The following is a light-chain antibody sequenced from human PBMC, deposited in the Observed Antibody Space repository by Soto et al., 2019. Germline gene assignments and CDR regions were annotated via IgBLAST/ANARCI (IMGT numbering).Light chain of an antibody. Sequence: EIVLTQSPGTLSLSPGERATLSCRASESVSTSFLAWYQHKPGQTPRLLIKATSTSATGIPDRFSGSGSGTDFALSISRLEPEDLAIYSCQQYGTLPYTFGRGTKVEIK. J-gene: IGKJ2*01. V-gene: IGKV3-20*01. CDR2: ATS. CDR1: ESVSTSF. CDR3: QQYGTLPYT.